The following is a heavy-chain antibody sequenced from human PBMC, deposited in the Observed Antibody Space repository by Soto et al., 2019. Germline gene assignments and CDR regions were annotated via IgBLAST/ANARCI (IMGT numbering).Heavy chain of an antibody. CDR3: ARADKSSYYFDY. CDR2: FDPEDGET. J-gene: IGHJ4*02. V-gene: IGHV1-24*01. CDR1: GYTLTELS. Sequence: ASVKVSCKVSGYTLTELSMHWVRQAPGKGLEWMGGFDPEDGETIYAQKFQGRVTISVDTSKNQFSLKLSSVTAADTAVYYCARADKSSYYFDYWGQGTLVTVSS.